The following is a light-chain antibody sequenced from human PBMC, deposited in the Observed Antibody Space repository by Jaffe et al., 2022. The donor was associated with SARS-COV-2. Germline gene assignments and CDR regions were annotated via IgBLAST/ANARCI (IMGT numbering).Light chain of an antibody. V-gene: IGKV3-15*01. CDR2: GAS. CDR1: QNVYST. CDR3: QQYTDWPLT. Sequence: EIVMTQSPATLSVSPGERATLSCRASQNVYSTLAWYQLKPGQAPRLLIYGASARATGIPARFSGSGSGTEFTLTISSLQSEDFAVYYCQQYTDWPLTFGQGTRLEIK. J-gene: IGKJ5*01.